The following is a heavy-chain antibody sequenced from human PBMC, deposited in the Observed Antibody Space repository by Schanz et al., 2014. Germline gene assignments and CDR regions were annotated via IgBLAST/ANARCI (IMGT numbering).Heavy chain of an antibody. V-gene: IGHV3-15*01. CDR1: GFSISDAW. CDR3: AAFNNRDAFNV. J-gene: IGHJ3*01. Sequence: EVQLVESGGGLVQPGGSLRLSCAASGFSISDAWMHWVRQAPGKGLEWVGRFKSNVDGGTTDYAAPVKGRFTISRDDSKNTLSLQMNSLKTEDTALYFCAAFNNRDAFNVWGQGTMVSVSS. D-gene: IGHD1-20*01. CDR2: FKSNVDGGTT.